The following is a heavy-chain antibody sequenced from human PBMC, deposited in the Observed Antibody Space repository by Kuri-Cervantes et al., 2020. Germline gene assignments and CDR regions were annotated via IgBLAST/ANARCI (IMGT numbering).Heavy chain of an antibody. Sequence: GESLKISCAASGFTFSSYDTHWVRQATGKGLEWVSAIGTAGDTYYPGSVKGRFTISRENAKNSLYLQMNSLRAGDTAVYYCASPNYDFWSGFNYYFDYWGQGTLVTVSS. J-gene: IGHJ4*02. V-gene: IGHV3-13*01. CDR3: ASPNYDFWSGFNYYFDY. CDR1: GFTFSSYD. CDR2: IGTAGDT. D-gene: IGHD3-3*01.